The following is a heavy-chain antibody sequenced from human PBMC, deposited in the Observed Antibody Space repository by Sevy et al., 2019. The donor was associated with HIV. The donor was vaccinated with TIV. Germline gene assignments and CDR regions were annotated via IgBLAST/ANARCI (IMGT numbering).Heavy chain of an antibody. D-gene: IGHD3-3*01. V-gene: IGHV1-2*02. J-gene: IGHJ6*02. Sequence: ASVKVSCKASGYTFTGYYMHWVRQAPGQGLEWMGWINPNSGGTNYAQKFQGRVTMTRDTSISTASMELSRLRSDDTAVYYCATLYTDYDFWSGSTLYGMDVWGQGTTVTVSS. CDR3: ATLYTDYDFWSGSTLYGMDV. CDR2: INPNSGGT. CDR1: GYTFTGYY.